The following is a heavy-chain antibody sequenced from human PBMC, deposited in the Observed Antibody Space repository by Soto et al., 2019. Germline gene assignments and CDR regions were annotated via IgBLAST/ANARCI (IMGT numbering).Heavy chain of an antibody. Sequence: PGGSLRLCCAASGFILGNYYVHWVLQTSGHGLEWVARIGVVGDTNYSGSVKGRFTISRQNARNSFFLQMNSLIAGDTAVYFCVSGLPGVLDPCGQRTL. CDR3: VSGLPGVLDP. CDR1: GFILGNYY. D-gene: IGHD6-25*01. J-gene: IGHJ5*02. V-gene: IGHV3-13*01. CDR2: IGVVGDT.